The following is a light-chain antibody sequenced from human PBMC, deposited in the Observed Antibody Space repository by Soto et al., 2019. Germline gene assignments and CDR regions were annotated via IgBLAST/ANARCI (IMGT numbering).Light chain of an antibody. V-gene: IGKV3-11*01. CDR2: DAS. CDR3: QQRSNWPIT. CDR1: QSISSN. J-gene: IGKJ5*01. Sequence: EIVMTQSPATLSVYPGERATVSCRASQSISSNLAWYQQKPGQAPRLLIYDASNRATGIPARFSGSGSGTDFTLTISSLEPEDFAVYYCQQRSNWPITFGQGTRLEI.